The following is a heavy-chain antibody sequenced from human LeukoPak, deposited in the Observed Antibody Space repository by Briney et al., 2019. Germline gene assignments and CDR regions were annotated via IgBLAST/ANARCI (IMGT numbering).Heavy chain of an antibody. CDR1: GFTFSNYA. J-gene: IGHJ4*02. CDR3: AKDRGQWLATGNYFDY. Sequence: GGSLRLSCAASGFTFSNYAMSWVRQAPGKGLEWVSAISGSGGSSKYYADSVKGRFTISRDNSKNTLYLQMNSLRAEDTAVYYCAKDRGQWLATGNYFDYWGQGTLVTVSS. CDR2: ISGSGGSSK. V-gene: IGHV3-23*01. D-gene: IGHD6-19*01.